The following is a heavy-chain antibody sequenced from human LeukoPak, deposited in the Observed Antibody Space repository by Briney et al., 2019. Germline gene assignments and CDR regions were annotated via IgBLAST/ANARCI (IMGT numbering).Heavy chain of an antibody. D-gene: IGHD6-13*01. V-gene: IGHV3-53*01. J-gene: IGHJ4*02. Sequence: PGGSLRLSCAASGFTVSSNYMSWVRQAPGKGLEWVSVIYSGGSTYYADSVKGRFTTSRDNSKNTLYLQMNSLRAEDTAVYYCARNIRQPEDYWGQGTLVTVSS. CDR2: IYSGGST. CDR3: ARNIRQPEDY. CDR1: GFTVSSNY.